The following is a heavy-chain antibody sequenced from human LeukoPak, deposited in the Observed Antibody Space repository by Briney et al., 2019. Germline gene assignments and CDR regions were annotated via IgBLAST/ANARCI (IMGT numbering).Heavy chain of an antibody. D-gene: IGHD2-15*01. V-gene: IGHV1-2*02. J-gene: IGHJ5*02. CDR1: GYTFTGYY. CDR3: ARALIVVVVAASYNWFGP. CDR2: INPNSGGT. Sequence: ASVKVSCKASGYTFTGYYMHWVRQAPGQGLQWMGWINPNSGGTNYAQKFQRRVTMTRDTSTSTVYMELSSLRSEDTAVYYCARALIVVVVAASYNWFGPWGQGTLVTVSS.